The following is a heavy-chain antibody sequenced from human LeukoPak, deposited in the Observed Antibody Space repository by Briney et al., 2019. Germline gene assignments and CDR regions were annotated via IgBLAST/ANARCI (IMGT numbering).Heavy chain of an antibody. Sequence: GGSLRLSCAASGFTVSSTYMSWVRQTPGKGLEWVSVIYSDGKVYYIDSVKGRFTISRDNAKNSLYLEMNSLRVEDTAVYYCATSGYSGYGIDYWGQGTLVAVSS. CDR1: GFTVSSTY. D-gene: IGHD5-12*01. J-gene: IGHJ4*02. CDR2: IYSDGKV. CDR3: ATSGYSGYGIDY. V-gene: IGHV3-53*01.